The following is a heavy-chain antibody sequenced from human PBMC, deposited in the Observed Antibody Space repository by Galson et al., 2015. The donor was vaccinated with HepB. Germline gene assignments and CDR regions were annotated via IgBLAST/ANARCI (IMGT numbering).Heavy chain of an antibody. Sequence: SLRLSCAVSGFTFSSYSMNWVRQAPGKGLEWVSFISSSSTTIYYADSVKGRFTISSDDAKNSMYLQMNSLRAEDTAVYYCARDLTGYSSTWRRYWFFDLWGRGTLVTVSS. CDR1: GFTFSSYS. V-gene: IGHV3-48*04. CDR2: ISSSSTTI. D-gene: IGHD6-13*01. CDR3: ARDLTGYSSTWRRYWFFDL. J-gene: IGHJ2*01.